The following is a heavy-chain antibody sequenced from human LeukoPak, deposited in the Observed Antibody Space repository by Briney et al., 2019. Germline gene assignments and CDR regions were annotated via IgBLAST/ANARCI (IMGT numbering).Heavy chain of an antibody. Sequence: GGSLRLSCAASGFTFSSYAMSWVRPAPGKGLWWGSAISGSGGSTYYADSVKGRFTISRDNSKNTLYLQMNSLRAEDTAVYYCAKELAGYCSSTSCYGFDYWGQGTLVTVSS. CDR3: AKELAGYCSSTSCYGFDY. J-gene: IGHJ4*02. CDR1: GFTFSSYA. CDR2: ISGSGGST. D-gene: IGHD2-2*01. V-gene: IGHV3-23*01.